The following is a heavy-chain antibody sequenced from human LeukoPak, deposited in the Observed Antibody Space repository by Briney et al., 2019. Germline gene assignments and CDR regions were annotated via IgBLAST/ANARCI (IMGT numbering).Heavy chain of an antibody. D-gene: IGHD3-3*01. J-gene: IGHJ6*02. V-gene: IGHV5-51*01. CDR1: GYSFTSYW. Sequence: GESLKISCKGSGYSFTSYWIGWVRQMPGKGLEWMGIIYPGDSDTRYSPSFQGQVTISADKSISTAYLQWSSLKASDTAMYYCARQAAGYYDFWSGYYSPVGLYGMDVWGQGTTVTVSS. CDR2: IYPGDSDT. CDR3: ARQAAGYYDFWSGYYSPVGLYGMDV.